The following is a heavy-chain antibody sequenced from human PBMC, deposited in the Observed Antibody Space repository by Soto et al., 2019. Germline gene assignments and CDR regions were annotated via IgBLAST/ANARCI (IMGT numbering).Heavy chain of an antibody. CDR3: ARDPKTAMVKRYYYGMDV. CDR2: IIPIFGTA. J-gene: IGHJ6*02. V-gene: IGHV1-69*13. CDR1: GGTFSSYA. Sequence: ASVKVSCKASGGTFSSYAISWVRQAPGQGLEWMGGIIPIFGTANYAQKFQGRVTITADESTSTAYMELSSLRSEDTAVYYCARDPKTAMVKRYYYGMDVWGQGTTVTVSS. D-gene: IGHD5-18*01.